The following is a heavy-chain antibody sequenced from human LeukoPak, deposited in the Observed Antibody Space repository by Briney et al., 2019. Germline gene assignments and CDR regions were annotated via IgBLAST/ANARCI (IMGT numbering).Heavy chain of an antibody. CDR3: ARSIAVAGTFDY. J-gene: IGHJ4*02. V-gene: IGHV1-69*13. CDR1: GGTFSSYA. Sequence: ASVKVSCKASGGTFSSYAISWVRQAPGQGLEGMGGIIPIFGTANYAQKFQGRVTITADESTSTAYMELSSLRSEDTAAYYCARSIAVAGTFDYWGQGTLVTVSS. D-gene: IGHD6-19*01. CDR2: IIPIFGTA.